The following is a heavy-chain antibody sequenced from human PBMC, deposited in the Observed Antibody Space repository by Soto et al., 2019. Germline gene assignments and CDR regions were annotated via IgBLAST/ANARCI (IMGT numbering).Heavy chain of an antibody. Sequence: QVQLQESGPGLVKPSETLSLTCAVTGDSFSNNNWWSWVRQAPGMGLEWIGEIYHSGITYYNPSLESRVTISVDKSKNQFSLKLTSETAADTAVYYCAIRYSSGWYYWGQGTLVTVSS. J-gene: IGHJ4*02. CDR3: AIRYSSGWYY. V-gene: IGHV4-4*02. D-gene: IGHD6-19*01. CDR1: GDSFSNNNW. CDR2: IYHSGIT.